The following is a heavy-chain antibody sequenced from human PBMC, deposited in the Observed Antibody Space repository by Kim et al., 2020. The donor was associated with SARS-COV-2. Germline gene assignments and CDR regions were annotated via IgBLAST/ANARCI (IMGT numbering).Heavy chain of an antibody. CDR1: GGTFGSHV. V-gene: IGHV1-69*04. Sequence: SVKVSCKTSGGTFGSHVISWVRQAPGQGLEWMGRIIPILGVKSYAQNFEGRVTMTADKSTNTAYMELSSLRPEDTAVYYCARVGYYFDSWDGFCGQVT. J-gene: IGHJ4*02. D-gene: IGHD3-22*01. CDR2: IIPILGVK. CDR3: ARVGYYFDSWDGF.